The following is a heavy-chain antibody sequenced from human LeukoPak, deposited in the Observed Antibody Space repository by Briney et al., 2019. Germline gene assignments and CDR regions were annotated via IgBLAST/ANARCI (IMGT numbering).Heavy chain of an antibody. Sequence: ASVKVSCKASGYTFTSFSITWVRQAPGQGLEWMGWIRVYNGNTNYAQKLQGRVTMTTDTSTSTAYMELRSLRSDDTAVYYCARMGGELLGPWFDYWGQGTLVTVSS. CDR2: IRVYNGNT. J-gene: IGHJ4*02. V-gene: IGHV1-18*01. D-gene: IGHD1-26*01. CDR3: ARMGGELLGPWFDY. CDR1: GYTFTSFS.